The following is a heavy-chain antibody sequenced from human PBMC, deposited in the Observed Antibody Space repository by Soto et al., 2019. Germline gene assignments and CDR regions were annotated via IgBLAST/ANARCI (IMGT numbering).Heavy chain of an antibody. V-gene: IGHV1-2*04. CDR1: GYTFTAYY. CDR2: INPNSGDT. J-gene: IGHJ6*02. D-gene: IGHD1-26*01. Sequence: QVQLVQSGAEVKKPGASVKVSCKASGYTFTAYYIHWVRQAPGQGLEWMGRINPNSGDTNYAQKFQGWVTMTRDTYISTADMELSRLRSDDTAVYYCTRGHSGSNYYYGLDVWGQGTTVTVSS. CDR3: TRGHSGSNYYYGLDV.